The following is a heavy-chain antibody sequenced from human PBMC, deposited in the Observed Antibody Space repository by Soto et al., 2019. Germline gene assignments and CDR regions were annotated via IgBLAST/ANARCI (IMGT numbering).Heavy chain of an antibody. CDR1: GLTLRSYA. D-gene: IGHD3-16*01. CDR2: ITGRSAVP. V-gene: IGHV3-23*01. CDR3: AKGGPFTGGFDP. J-gene: IGHJ5*02. Sequence: EGQLLQSGGDLVQPGGSLRLSCAGSGLTLRSYAMTWIRQTPEKGLEWVSSITGRSAVPSYADSVNGRFTVSSDNSKNTLYLQMNRLRPDDTAIYYCAKGGPFTGGFDPWGQGTLVTVSA.